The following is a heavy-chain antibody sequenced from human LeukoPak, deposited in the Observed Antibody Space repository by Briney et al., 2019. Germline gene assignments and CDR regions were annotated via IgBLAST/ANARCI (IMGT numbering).Heavy chain of an antibody. Sequence: GGSLRLSCVGSGFIFSSYSMNWVRQAPGKGLEWISYISSSSGTIYYADSVKGRFTISRDNAKNSLYLQMNSLRAEDTAVYYCARGPPDYYDSSGYYAPEDYWGQGTLVTVSS. V-gene: IGHV3-48*01. D-gene: IGHD3-22*01. CDR2: ISSSSGTI. CDR3: ARGPPDYYDSSGYYAPEDY. CDR1: GFIFSSYS. J-gene: IGHJ4*02.